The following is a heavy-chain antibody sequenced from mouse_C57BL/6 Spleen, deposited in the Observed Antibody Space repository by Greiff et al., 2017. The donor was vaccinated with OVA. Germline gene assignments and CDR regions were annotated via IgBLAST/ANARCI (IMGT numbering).Heavy chain of an antibody. Sequence: VQLQQSGPGLVQPSQSLSITCTVSGFSLTSYGVHWVRQSPGKGLEWLGVICSGGSTDYNAAFISRLIISKDNSKSQVFFKMNSLQADDTAIYYCARVGDYAWFAVWGEGTLVTVSA. CDR2: ICSGGST. CDR3: ARVGDYAWFAV. D-gene: IGHD2-4*01. V-gene: IGHV2-2*01. CDR1: GFSLTSYG. J-gene: IGHJ3*01.